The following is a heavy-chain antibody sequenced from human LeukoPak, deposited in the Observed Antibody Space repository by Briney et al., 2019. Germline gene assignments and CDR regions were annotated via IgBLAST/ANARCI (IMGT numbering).Heavy chain of an antibody. CDR1: GYSISSGYY. Sequence: PSETLSLTCTVSGYSISSGYYWGWTRQPPGKGLEWIGSIYYSGSTYYNPSLKSRVTISVDTSKNQFSLKLSSVTAADTAVYYCARSPDSSVGLFDPWGQGTLVTVSS. D-gene: IGHD6-25*01. V-gene: IGHV4-38-2*02. CDR2: IYYSGST. CDR3: ARSPDSSVGLFDP. J-gene: IGHJ5*02.